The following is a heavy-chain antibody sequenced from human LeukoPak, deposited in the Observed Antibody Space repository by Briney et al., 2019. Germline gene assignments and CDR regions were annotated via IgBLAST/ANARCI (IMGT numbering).Heavy chain of an antibody. CDR1: GYSFTTYW. Sequence: GESLKISCKGSGYSFTTYWIAWVRQMPGKGLECMGIIYPGDSHTRYSPSFQGQVTISDDKSINTAYLQWTSLKASDTAMYYCARHGGSYYNSYDYWGQGTLVTVSS. CDR2: IYPGDSHT. J-gene: IGHJ4*02. CDR3: ARHGGSYYNSYDY. V-gene: IGHV5-51*01. D-gene: IGHD1-26*01.